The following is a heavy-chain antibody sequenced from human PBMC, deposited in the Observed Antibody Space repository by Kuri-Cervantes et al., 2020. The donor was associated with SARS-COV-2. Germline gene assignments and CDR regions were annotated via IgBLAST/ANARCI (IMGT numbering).Heavy chain of an antibody. CDR3: ARSPGIAAAGTNWFDP. J-gene: IGHJ5*02. D-gene: IGHD6-13*01. CDR2: IYHSGST. CDR1: GFTFSSYE. Sequence: ESLKISCAASGFTFSSYEMNWVRQAPGKGLEWIGYIYHSGSTYYNPSLKSRVTISVDRSKNQFSLKLSSVTAADTAVYYCARSPGIAAAGTNWFDPWGQGTLVTVSS. V-gene: IGHV4-59*12.